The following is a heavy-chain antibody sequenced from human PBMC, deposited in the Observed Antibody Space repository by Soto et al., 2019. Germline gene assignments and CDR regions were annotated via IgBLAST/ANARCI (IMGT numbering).Heavy chain of an antibody. V-gene: IGHV5-10-1*01. J-gene: IGHJ4*02. Sequence: GESLKISCKGSGYSFAGYWITWVRQKPGKGLEWMGRIDPSDSQTYYSPSFRGHVTISATKSITTVFLQWSSLRTSDTAMYYCARQIYDSDTGPNFQYYFDSWGQGTPVTVSS. CDR3: ARQIYDSDTGPNFQYYFDS. CDR2: IDPSDSQT. CDR1: GYSFAGYW. D-gene: IGHD3-22*01.